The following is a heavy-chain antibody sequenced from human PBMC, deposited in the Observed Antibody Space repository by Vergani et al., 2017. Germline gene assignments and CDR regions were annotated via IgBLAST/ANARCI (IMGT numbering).Heavy chain of an antibody. V-gene: IGHV5-51*01. CDR1: GYSFTSYW. D-gene: IGHD6-6*01. Sequence: EVQLVQSGAEVKKPGESLKISCKGSGYSFTSYWIGWVRQMPGKGLEWMGIIYPGDSDTRYSPSFQGQVTISADKSISTAYLQWSSLKASDTAMYYCACRDPNSSSYQGDGMDVWGQGTTVTVSS. CDR2: IYPGDSDT. CDR3: ACRDPNSSSYQGDGMDV. J-gene: IGHJ6*02.